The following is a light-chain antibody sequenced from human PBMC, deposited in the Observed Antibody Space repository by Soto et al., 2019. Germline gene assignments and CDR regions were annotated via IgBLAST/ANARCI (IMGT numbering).Light chain of an antibody. CDR2: DAY. Sequence: DIQMTQSPSTLSASVGDRVTITCRASQSISNWLAWYQQKPGKAPQLLIYDAYSLESGVPSRFSGSASGTEFTLTISSLQPDDFATYYCQQYNTYLWTFGQGTKVDIK. V-gene: IGKV1-5*01. J-gene: IGKJ1*01. CDR1: QSISNW. CDR3: QQYNTYLWT.